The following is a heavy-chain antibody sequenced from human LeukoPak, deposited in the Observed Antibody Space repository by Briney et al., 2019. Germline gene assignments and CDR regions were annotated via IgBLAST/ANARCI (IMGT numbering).Heavy chain of an antibody. CDR3: ARERFLEWLTNYYYYGMDV. CDR1: GFTFSSYG. Sequence: GRSLRLSCAASGFTFSSYGMHWVRQAPGEGLEWVAVIWYDGSNKYYADSVKGRFTISRDNSKNTLYLQMNSLRAEDTAVYYCARERFLEWLTNYYYYGMDVWGQGTTVTVSS. D-gene: IGHD3-3*01. J-gene: IGHJ6*02. CDR2: IWYDGSNK. V-gene: IGHV3-33*01.